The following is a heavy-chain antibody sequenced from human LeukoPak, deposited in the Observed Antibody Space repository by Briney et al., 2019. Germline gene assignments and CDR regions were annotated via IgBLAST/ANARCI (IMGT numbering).Heavy chain of an antibody. CDR3: ARMTGVGATRAFDY. J-gene: IGHJ4*02. CDR1: GGSISSYY. V-gene: IGHV4-59*12. CDR2: IYYSGST. Sequence: SETLSLTCTVSGGSISSYYWSWIRQPPGKGLEWIGYIYYSGSTYYNPSLKSRVTMSVDTSKNQFSLKLSSVTAVDTAVYYCARMTGVGATRAFDYWGQGTLVTVSS. D-gene: IGHD1-26*01.